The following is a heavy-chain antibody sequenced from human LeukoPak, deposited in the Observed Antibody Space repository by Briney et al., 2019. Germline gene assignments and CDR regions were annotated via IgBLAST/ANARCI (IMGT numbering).Heavy chain of an antibody. D-gene: IGHD3-22*01. J-gene: IGHJ4*02. Sequence: AGGSLRLSCAASGFTFSSYAMHWVRQAPGKGLEWVSSISSGSSYIYYADSVKGRFTISRDNAKSSLYLQMTSLRAEDTAVYYCARSSSVNYDSSGYSALDYWGQGTLVTVSS. CDR2: ISSGSSYI. V-gene: IGHV3-21*01. CDR1: GFTFSSYA. CDR3: ARSSSVNYDSSGYSALDY.